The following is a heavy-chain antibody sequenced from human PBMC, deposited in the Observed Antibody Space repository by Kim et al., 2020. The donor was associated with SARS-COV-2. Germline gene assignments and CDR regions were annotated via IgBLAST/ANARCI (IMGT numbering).Heavy chain of an antibody. D-gene: IGHD3-9*01. CDR2: T. Sequence: TNNNPSLKARTTISMDKSKNQFSLKVISVTAADTALYYCARRNLIAYFDNWGQGTLVTVSS. V-gene: IGHV4-34*04. CDR3: ARRNLIAYFDN. J-gene: IGHJ4*02.